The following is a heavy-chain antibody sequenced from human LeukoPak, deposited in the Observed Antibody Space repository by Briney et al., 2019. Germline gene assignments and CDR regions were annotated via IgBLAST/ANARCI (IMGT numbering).Heavy chain of an antibody. Sequence: GRSLRVSCTASGFTFGDYVMSWFRQAPGKGLEWVGFIRSKADGGTTEYAASVKGRFIISRDDSKSIAYLQMYSLKSEDTAVYYCTRGSDTIFGVSRDGFDYWGQGTLVTVSS. V-gene: IGHV3-49*03. D-gene: IGHD3-3*01. CDR2: IRSKADGGTT. J-gene: IGHJ4*02. CDR1: GFTFGDYV. CDR3: TRGSDTIFGVSRDGFDY.